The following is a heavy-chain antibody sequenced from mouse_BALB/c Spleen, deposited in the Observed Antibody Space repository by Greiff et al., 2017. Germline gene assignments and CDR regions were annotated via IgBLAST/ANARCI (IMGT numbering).Heavy chain of an antibody. CDR2: IDPENGDT. CDR3: RNGGYAMNY. Sequence: EVQLQQSGAELVRPGASVKLSCTASGFNITDYYMHWVKQRPEQGLEWIGWIDPENGDTEYAPKFQGKATMTADTSSNTAYLQLSSLTSEDTAVYYGRNGGYAMNYGGQETSVTVSS. V-gene: IGHV14-4*02. CDR1: GFNITDYY. J-gene: IGHJ4*01.